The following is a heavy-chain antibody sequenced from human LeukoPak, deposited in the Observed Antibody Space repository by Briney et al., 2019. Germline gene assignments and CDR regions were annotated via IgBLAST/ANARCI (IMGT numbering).Heavy chain of an antibody. CDR1: GGSFSGYY. CDR2: INHSGST. Sequence: PSETPSLTCAVYGGSFSGYYWSWIRQPPGKGLEWIGEINHSGSTNYNPSLKSRVTISVDTSKNQFSLKPSSVTAADTAVYYCARLRGPYYYYYYMDVWGKGTTVTVSS. CDR3: ARLRGPYYYYYYMDV. J-gene: IGHJ6*03. V-gene: IGHV4-34*01.